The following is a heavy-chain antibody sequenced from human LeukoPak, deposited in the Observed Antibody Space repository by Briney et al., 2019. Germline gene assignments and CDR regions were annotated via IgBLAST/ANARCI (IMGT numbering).Heavy chain of an antibody. CDR3: ARHVTISGPYDASDI. CDR2: IYYSGGT. CDR1: GDSISSYY. J-gene: IGHJ3*02. Sequence: SETLSLTCTVSGDSISSYYWSWIRQPPGKRLEWIGYIYYSGGTDYNPSLKSRVTISVDTSKNQFSLKLRSVTAADTAVYYCARHVTISGPYDASDIWGQGTMVTVSP. V-gene: IGHV4-59*08. D-gene: IGHD5-24*01.